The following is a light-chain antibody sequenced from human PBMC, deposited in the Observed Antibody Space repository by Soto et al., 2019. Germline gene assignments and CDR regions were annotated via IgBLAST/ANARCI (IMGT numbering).Light chain of an antibody. V-gene: IGKV3-20*01. CDR2: RAS. Sequence: EIVLTQSPGTLSLSLGERATLSCRASQSISNDYLAWYQQKPGQSPRLLIYRASSRATGIPDRFSGSGSGTDFTLTISRLEPEDFAVYYCHQYGSSPYTFGQGTKLEIK. CDR1: QSISNDY. J-gene: IGKJ2*01. CDR3: HQYGSSPYT.